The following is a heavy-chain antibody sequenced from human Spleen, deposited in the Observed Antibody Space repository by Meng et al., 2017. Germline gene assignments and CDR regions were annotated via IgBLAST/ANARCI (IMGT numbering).Heavy chain of an antibody. Sequence: SETLSLTCTVSGGSISSSSYYWGWIRQPPGKGLEWIGSIYYSGSTYYNPSLKSRVTISVDTSKNQFSLKLSSVTAADTAVYYCARGRGDYYGSGVGRTYYYYGMDVWGQGTTVTVSS. CDR3: ARGRGDYYGSGVGRTYYYYGMDV. CDR1: GGSISSSSYY. J-gene: IGHJ6*02. V-gene: IGHV4-39*07. CDR2: IYYSGST. D-gene: IGHD3-10*01.